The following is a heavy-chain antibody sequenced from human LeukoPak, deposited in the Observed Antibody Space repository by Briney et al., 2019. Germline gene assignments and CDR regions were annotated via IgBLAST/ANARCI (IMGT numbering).Heavy chain of an antibody. CDR2: IKQDGSEK. CDR3: AGTHHRGYSYETTDF. J-gene: IGHJ4*02. CDR1: GFTFSNYW. D-gene: IGHD5-18*01. V-gene: IGHV3-7*01. Sequence: GGSLRLSCAASGFTFSNYWMNWVRQAPGKGLEWVANIKQDGSEKCYVDSVKGRFTISRDNTKNSLYLQMSSLGAEDTAVYYCAGTHHRGYSYETTDFWGQGTLVTVSS.